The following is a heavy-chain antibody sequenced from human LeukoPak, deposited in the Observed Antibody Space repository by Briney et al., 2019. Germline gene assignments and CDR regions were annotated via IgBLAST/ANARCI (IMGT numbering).Heavy chain of an antibody. J-gene: IGHJ4*02. V-gene: IGHV1-3*01. D-gene: IGHD6-13*01. CDR2: INAGNGNT. Sequence: ASVKVSCKASGYTFTSYAMHWVRQAPGQRLEWMGWINAGNGNTKYSQKFQGRVTTTRDTSASTAYMELSSLRSEDTAVYYCARDLSSSYFDYWGQGTLVTVSS. CDR3: ARDLSSSYFDY. CDR1: GYTFTSYA.